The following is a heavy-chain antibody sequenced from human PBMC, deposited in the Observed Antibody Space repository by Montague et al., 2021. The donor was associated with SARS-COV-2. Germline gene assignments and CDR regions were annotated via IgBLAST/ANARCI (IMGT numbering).Heavy chain of an antibody. Sequence: SLRLSCAASGFTFTSYTMTWVRQAPGKGLEWLSSIVSSSIYVHYADSVKGRFTTSRDNDENTVYLQMNYLRADDTAVYYCARVSMVIVVVNVDVWGKGTTGTGSP. CDR1: GFTFTSYT. J-gene: IGHJ6*04. CDR2: IVSSSIYV. CDR3: ARVSMVIVVVNVDV. D-gene: IGHD2-2*03. V-gene: IGHV3-21*04.